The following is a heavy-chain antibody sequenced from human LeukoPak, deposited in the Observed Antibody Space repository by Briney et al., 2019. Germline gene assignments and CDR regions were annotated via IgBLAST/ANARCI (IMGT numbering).Heavy chain of an antibody. CDR1: GFTFVTYD. V-gene: IGHV1-8*01. D-gene: IGHD2-8*01. CDR3: ARGETQCMDY. CDR2: VTPTTGNT. J-gene: IGHJ4*02. Sequence: ASVKVSCKASGFTFVTYDINWVRQAPGQGLEWMGWVTPTTGNTGYAQKFQGRVTITRDTSIGTTYLELSSLRSEDTAMYYCARGETQCMDYWGQGTLVTVSS.